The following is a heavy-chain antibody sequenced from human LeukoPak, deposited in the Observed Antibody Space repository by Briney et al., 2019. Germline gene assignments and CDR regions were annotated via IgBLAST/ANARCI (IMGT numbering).Heavy chain of an antibody. CDR3: ARDTVPVYYDSSGYLFDY. Sequence: ASVKVSCTAAGYTFTIYGISWGRQAPGQGLGWMGGFSAYNGNTNYAQKLQGRVTMTTDTSTSTAYMELRSLRTDDTAVYYCARDTVPVYYDSSGYLFDYWGQGTLVTVSS. CDR1: GYTFTIYG. CDR2: FSAYNGNT. V-gene: IGHV1-18*01. D-gene: IGHD3-22*01. J-gene: IGHJ4*02.